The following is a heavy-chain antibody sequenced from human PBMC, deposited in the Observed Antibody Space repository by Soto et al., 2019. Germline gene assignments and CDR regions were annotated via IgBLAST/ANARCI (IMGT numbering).Heavy chain of an antibody. J-gene: IGHJ4*02. CDR3: VRTQKYNPFDY. Sequence: PGGSLRLSCAASGFAFSAYWMSWVRQAPGKGLEWVANINQDGSETYHLDSVKGRFTISRDNTKNSVYLQMNSLRAEDTAVYYCVRTQKYNPFDYWGQGSLVTVSS. V-gene: IGHV3-7*03. D-gene: IGHD1-20*01. CDR2: INQDGSET. CDR1: GFAFSAYW.